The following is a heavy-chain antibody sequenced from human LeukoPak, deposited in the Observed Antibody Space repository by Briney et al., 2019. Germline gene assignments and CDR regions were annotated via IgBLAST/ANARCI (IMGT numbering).Heavy chain of an antibody. CDR1: GFTFSSYS. J-gene: IGHJ4*02. CDR3: ARVGEACGSGSYLLDY. D-gene: IGHD3-10*01. V-gene: IGHV3-48*04. CDR2: ISSSSSTI. Sequence: GGSLRLSCAASGFTFSSYSMNWVRQAPGKGLEWVSYISSSSSTIYYADSVKGRFTISRDNAKNSLYLQMNSLRAEDTAVYYCARVGEACGSGSYLLDYWGQGTLVTVSS.